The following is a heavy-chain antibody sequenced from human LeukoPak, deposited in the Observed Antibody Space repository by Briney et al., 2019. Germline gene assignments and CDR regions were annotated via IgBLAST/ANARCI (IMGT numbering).Heavy chain of an antibody. CDR1: GGSFSGYY. J-gene: IGHJ4*02. CDR2: IYYSGST. Sequence: SETLSLTCAVYGGSFSGYYWSWIRQPPGKGLEWIGYIYYSGSTNYNPSLKSRVTISVDTSKNQFSLKLSSVTAADTAVYYCARARYYYASSGYTYYFDYWGQGTLVTVSS. D-gene: IGHD3-22*01. CDR3: ARARYYYASSGYTYYFDY. V-gene: IGHV4-59*01.